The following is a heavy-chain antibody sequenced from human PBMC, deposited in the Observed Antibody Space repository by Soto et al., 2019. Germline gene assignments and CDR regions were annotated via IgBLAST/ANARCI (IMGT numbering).Heavy chain of an antibody. CDR2: GYHGGNT. Sequence: QLQLQDSGPGLVKPSETQSLTCTVSGGSISSNSYYWAWIRQPPGKGLEWIGSGYHGGNTYYNPSHKSRVTISVDTSTNQFSLKLNSVTAADTAVYYCARHLSGYGYLYFEYWGQGILVTVSS. CDR1: GGSISSNSYY. J-gene: IGHJ4*02. V-gene: IGHV4-39*01. D-gene: IGHD5-18*01. CDR3: ARHLSGYGYLYFEY.